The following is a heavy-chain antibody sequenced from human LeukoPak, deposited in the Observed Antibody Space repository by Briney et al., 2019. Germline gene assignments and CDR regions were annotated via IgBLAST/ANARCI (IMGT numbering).Heavy chain of an antibody. CDR3: AREGPSGVVVPAAQAYYYYGMDV. CDR2: IIPIFGTA. V-gene: IGHV1-69*13. D-gene: IGHD2-2*01. J-gene: IGHJ6*02. CDR1: GYTFSTYP. Sequence: VASVKVSCKASGYTFSTYPMNWVRQAPGQGLEWMGGIIPIFGTANYAQKFQGRVTITADESTSTAYMELSSLRSEDTAVYYCAREGPSGVVVPAAQAYYYYGMDVWGQGTTVTVSS.